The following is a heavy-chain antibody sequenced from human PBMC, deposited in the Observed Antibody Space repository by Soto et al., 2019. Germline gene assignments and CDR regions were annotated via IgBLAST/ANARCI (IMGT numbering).Heavy chain of an antibody. Sequence: QVQLVQSGTEVKKPGASVRVSCKASGYSFTAYYMHWVRQAPGQGLEWVGWISPNTGDTNSAQKFQGRVTMTRDTSISTAFMELSRLTSDDTAVYYCARADEYNNYRPKNDWGQGTLVTVSS. CDR2: ISPNTGDT. D-gene: IGHD4-4*01. CDR3: ARADEYNNYRPKND. V-gene: IGHV1-2*02. J-gene: IGHJ4*02. CDR1: GYSFTAYY.